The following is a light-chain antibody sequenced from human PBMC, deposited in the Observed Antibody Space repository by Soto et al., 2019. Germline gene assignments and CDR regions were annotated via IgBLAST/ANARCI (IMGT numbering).Light chain of an antibody. J-gene: IGKJ1*01. CDR2: DAS. CDR3: QQYNTYWT. V-gene: IGKV1-5*01. CDR1: QSISYW. Sequence: DIQMTQSPSTLSASVGDRVTITCRASQSISYWLAWYQQKPGKAPKVLIYDASSLESVVPSRFSGSGSGTEFTLTINSLQPDDLATYYCQQYNTYWTFGQGTKVDIK.